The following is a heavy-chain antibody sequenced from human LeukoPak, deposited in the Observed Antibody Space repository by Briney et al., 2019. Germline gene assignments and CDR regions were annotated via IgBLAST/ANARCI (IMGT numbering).Heavy chain of an antibody. CDR3: VAEVIEVTMGDY. V-gene: IGHV1-24*01. CDR2: FDVEDGET. D-gene: IGHD4-11*01. Sequence: ASVKVSCKASGYTFTSYGISWVRQSPGKGLKWMGGFDVEDGETIYAQEFEGRVIMTEDTATETAYMELRSLRSEDTAVYYCVAEVIEVTMGDYWGQGTLVTVSS. CDR1: GYTFTSYG. J-gene: IGHJ4*02.